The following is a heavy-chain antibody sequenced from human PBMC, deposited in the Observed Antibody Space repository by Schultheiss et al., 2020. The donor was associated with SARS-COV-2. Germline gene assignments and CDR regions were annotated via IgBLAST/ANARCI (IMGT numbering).Heavy chain of an antibody. Sequence: SETLSLTCTVSGGSVNTNYWSWIRQPPGKGLEWIGYISNTGSTSYNPSLKSRVTISVDMSNNQFSLKLTSVTTADTAVYYCARYFGSEIDAWGQGTLVTVSS. CDR3: ARYFGSEIDA. CDR1: GGSVNTNY. CDR2: ISNTGST. V-gene: IGHV4-59*02. J-gene: IGHJ5*02. D-gene: IGHD3-9*01.